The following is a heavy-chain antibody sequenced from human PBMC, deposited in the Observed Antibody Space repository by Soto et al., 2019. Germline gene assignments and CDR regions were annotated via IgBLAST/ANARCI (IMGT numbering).Heavy chain of an antibody. J-gene: IGHJ6*03. CDR2: ISSSSSTI. D-gene: IGHD3-3*01. CDR3: ARSDQTYYDFLSGYSGPPSLYYYYMDV. V-gene: IGHV3-48*02. CDR1: GFTFSSYS. Sequence: GGSLRLSCAASGFTFSSYSMNWVRQAPGEGLEWVSYISSSSSTIYYADSVKGRFTISRDNAKNSLYLEMNSLRDEDTAVYYCARSDQTYYDFLSGYSGPPSLYYYYMDVWGKGTTVTVSS.